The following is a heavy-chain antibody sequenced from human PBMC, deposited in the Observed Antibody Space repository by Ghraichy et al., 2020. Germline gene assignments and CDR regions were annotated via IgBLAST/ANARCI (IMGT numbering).Heavy chain of an antibody. CDR3: AKPNALTKTYYFDF. Sequence: SCEASGFTFSDYAMSWVRQAPGKGLEWVSHISGSGGSTYYADSVKGRFTISRDNSKDTLYLHMTSLRVEDTALYYCAKPNALTKTYYFDFWGQGTLLTVSS. CDR2: ISGSGGST. CDR1: GFTFSDYA. J-gene: IGHJ4*02. D-gene: IGHD2-8*01. V-gene: IGHV3-23*01.